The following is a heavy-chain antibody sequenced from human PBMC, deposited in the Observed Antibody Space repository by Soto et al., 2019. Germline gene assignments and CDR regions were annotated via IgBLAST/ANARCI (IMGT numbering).Heavy chain of an antibody. CDR1: GGTFSSYA. CDR3: AFYRRFGEPDYYYYGMDV. J-gene: IGHJ6*02. D-gene: IGHD3-10*01. Sequence: GASVKVSCKASGGTFSSYAISWVRQAPGQGLEWMGGIIPIFGTANYAQKFQGRVTITADESTSTAYMELSSLRSEDTAVYYCAFYRRFGEPDYYYYGMDVWGQGTTVTVSS. V-gene: IGHV1-69*13. CDR2: IIPIFGTA.